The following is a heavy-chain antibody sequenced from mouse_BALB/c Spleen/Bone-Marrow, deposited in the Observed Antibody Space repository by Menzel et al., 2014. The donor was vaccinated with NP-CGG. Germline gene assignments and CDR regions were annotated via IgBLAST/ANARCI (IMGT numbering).Heavy chain of an antibody. J-gene: IGHJ2*01. D-gene: IGHD2-4*01. CDR2: ISSGSSTI. CDR3: ASDYDYFDY. CDR1: GFTFSSFG. Sequence: DVKLVESGGGLAQPGGSRKLSCAASGFTFSSFGMHWVRQAPEKGLEWVAYISSGSSTIYYADTVKGRFTISRDNPKNTLFLQMTSLRSEDTAMYYCASDYDYFDYWGQGTTLTVSS. V-gene: IGHV5-17*02.